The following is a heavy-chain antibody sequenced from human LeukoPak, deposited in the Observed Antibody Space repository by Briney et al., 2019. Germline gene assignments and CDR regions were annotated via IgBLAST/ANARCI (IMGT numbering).Heavy chain of an antibody. CDR3: AESSRGYSYGTFDF. J-gene: IGHJ4*02. CDR2: MSGTGGTT. V-gene: IGHV3-23*01. Sequence: GGSLRLSCAASGFTFSDYAMSWVRQAPGKGLEWVSGMSGTGGTTYYADSVKGRFTISRDNSKNTLYLQMNSLRVEDTAVYYCAESSRGYSYGTFDFWGQGTLVTVSS. CDR1: GFTFSDYA. D-gene: IGHD5-18*01.